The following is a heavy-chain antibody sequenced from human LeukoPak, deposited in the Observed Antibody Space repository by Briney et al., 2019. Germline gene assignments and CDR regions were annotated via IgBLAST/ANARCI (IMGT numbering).Heavy chain of an antibody. J-gene: IGHJ4*02. CDR2: IRYDGSNK. CDR1: GFTFDDYA. V-gene: IGHV3-30*02. CDR3: AKDAYDY. Sequence: GRSLRLSCAASGFTFDDYAMHWVRQAPGKGLEWVAFIRYDGSNKYYADSVKGRFTISRDNSKNTLYLQMNSLRAEDTAVYYCAKDAYDYWGQGTLVTVSS.